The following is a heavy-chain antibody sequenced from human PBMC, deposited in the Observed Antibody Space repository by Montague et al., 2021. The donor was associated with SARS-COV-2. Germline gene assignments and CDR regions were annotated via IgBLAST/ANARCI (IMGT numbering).Heavy chain of an antibody. V-gene: IGHV4-59*13. CDR2: IDYSGST. D-gene: IGHD3-22*01. CDR1: GGSISRYY. J-gene: IGHJ4*02. Sequence: SETLSLTCTVSGGSISRYYWSWIRQPPGKGLEWIGYIDYSGSTKYNHSLTSRVTISVDTSKNQFSLKLNSVTAADTDVYYCARELGYDSSGYYAYFDYWGQGTLVTVSS. CDR3: ARELGYDSSGYYAYFDY.